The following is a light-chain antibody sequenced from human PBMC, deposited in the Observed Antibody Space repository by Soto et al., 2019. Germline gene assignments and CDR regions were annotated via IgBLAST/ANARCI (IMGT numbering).Light chain of an antibody. V-gene: IGLV2-14*01. CDR1: STDIGGYDY. CDR2: EVS. Sequence: QSVLTQPASVSGSPGQSITISCTGTSTDIGGYDYVSWYQHHPSKAPKLLIYEVSNRPLGVSNRFAGSKSDNTASLTISGLQTEDEADYYCSSYTDTYTFVFGTGTKV. CDR3: SSYTDTYTFV. J-gene: IGLJ1*01.